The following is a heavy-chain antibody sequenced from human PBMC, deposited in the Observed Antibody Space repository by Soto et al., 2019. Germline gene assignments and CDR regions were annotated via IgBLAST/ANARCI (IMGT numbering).Heavy chain of an antibody. CDR2: IYYSGST. J-gene: IGHJ6*03. V-gene: IGHV4-39*01. Sequence: QLQLQESGPGLVKPSETLSLTCTVSGGSISSSSYYWGWIRQPPGKGLEWIGSIYYSGSTYYNPSLKSRVTISFDTSKNQFSLKLSSVTAADTAVYYCASQEVWSYSPIWDYYYYMDVWGKGTTVTVSS. CDR3: ASQEVWSYSPIWDYYYYMDV. D-gene: IGHD4-4*01. CDR1: GGSISSSSYY.